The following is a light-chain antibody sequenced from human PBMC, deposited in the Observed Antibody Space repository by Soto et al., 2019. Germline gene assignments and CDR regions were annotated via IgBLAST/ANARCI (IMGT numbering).Light chain of an antibody. V-gene: IGKV3-11*01. J-gene: IGKJ1*01. CDR3: HQRQSWPRT. CDR1: QYINTR. Sequence: EIVLTQSPATLSSFPGDRVTLSCRASQYINTRLAWYQHRPGQAPRLLIYQTSIRAAGIPARSSASGSGTDFTLTISDVQPEDFALYYCHQRQSWPRTFGQGTKVDIK. CDR2: QTS.